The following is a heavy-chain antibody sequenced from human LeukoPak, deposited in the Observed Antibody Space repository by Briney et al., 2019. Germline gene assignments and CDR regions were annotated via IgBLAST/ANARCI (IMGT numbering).Heavy chain of an antibody. Sequence: GGSLRLSCAASGFTFSNAWMSWVRQAPGKGLEWVGRIKSKTDGGTTDYAAPVKGRFTISRDDSKNTLYLQMNSLKTEDTAVYYCTTVKRITIFGVVIMAGCFDYWGQGTLVTVSS. D-gene: IGHD3-3*01. CDR1: GFTFSNAW. CDR3: TTVKRITIFGVVIMAGCFDY. CDR2: IKSKTDGGTT. V-gene: IGHV3-15*01. J-gene: IGHJ4*02.